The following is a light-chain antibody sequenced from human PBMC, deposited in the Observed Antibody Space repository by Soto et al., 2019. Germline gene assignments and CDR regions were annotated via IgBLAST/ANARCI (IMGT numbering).Light chain of an antibody. CDR3: QSYDNSLSGFYV. V-gene: IGLV1-40*01. J-gene: IGLJ1*01. CDR2: GNN. Sequence: QLVLAQPPSVSGAPGQTVTISCTGSRSNIGVGYDVHWYQQLPGTAPKLLIYGNNNRPSGVPVRFSGSKSGTSASLAITGLQPEDEADYYCQSYDNSLSGFYVFGTVTQLTVL. CDR1: RSNIGVGYD.